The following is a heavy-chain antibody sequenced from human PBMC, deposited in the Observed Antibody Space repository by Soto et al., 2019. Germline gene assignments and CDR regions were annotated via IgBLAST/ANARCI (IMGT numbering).Heavy chain of an antibody. CDR1: GGSISSGGYS. CDR2: INHSGST. J-gene: IGHJ6*02. V-gene: IGHV4-30-2*01. D-gene: IGHD3-10*01. CDR3: ARGSTMVRGRGYYGMDV. Sequence: PSETLSLTRAVSGGSISSGGYSWRWIRQPPGKGLEWIGYINHSGSTYYNPSLKSRVTISVDRSKNQFSLKLSSVTAADTAVYYCARGSTMVRGRGYYGMDVWGQGTTVPVSS.